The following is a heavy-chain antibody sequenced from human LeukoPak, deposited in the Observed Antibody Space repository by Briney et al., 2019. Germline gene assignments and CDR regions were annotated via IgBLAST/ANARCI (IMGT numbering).Heavy chain of an antibody. CDR2: IWYDGSNK. CDR1: GFTFSSYG. Sequence: GGSLRLSCAASGFTFSSYGMHWVRQAPGKGLEWVAVIWYDGSNKNYADSVKGRFTISRDNSKSTLYLQMNSLRAEDTAVYYCAKGPQEYYYYYYMDVWGKGTTVTVSS. J-gene: IGHJ6*03. V-gene: IGHV3-33*06. CDR3: AKGPQEYYYYYYMDV.